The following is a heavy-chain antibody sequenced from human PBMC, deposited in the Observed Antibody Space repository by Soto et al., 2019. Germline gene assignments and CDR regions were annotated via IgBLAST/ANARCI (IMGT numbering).Heavy chain of an antibody. V-gene: IGHV3-9*01. D-gene: IGHD6-13*01. J-gene: IGHJ4*02. Sequence: EVQLVESGGGLVQPGRSLRLSCAASGFTFDDHAMHWVRQAPGKGLEWVSGVNWNSRSIDYAYSVKGRVTISRDNAKHSLYLQMNRLRPEDTALYYCAKDHGGRSWYGGIDYWGQGTLVTVSS. CDR1: GFTFDDHA. CDR2: VNWNSRSI. CDR3: AKDHGGRSWYGGIDY.